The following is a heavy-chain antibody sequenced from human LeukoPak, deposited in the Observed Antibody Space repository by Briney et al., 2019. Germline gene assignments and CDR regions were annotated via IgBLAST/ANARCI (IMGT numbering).Heavy chain of an antibody. CDR3: ARVRGSYYLDY. J-gene: IGHJ4*02. CDR2: ISSSINTI. Sequence: GGSLRLSCAASGFTFSSYWMSWVRQAPGKGLEWVSYISSSINTIYYADSVKGRFTISRDNAKNSLYLQMNSLRAEDTAVYYCARVRGSYYLDYWGQGTLVTVSS. D-gene: IGHD1-26*01. CDR1: GFTFSSYW. V-gene: IGHV3-48*01.